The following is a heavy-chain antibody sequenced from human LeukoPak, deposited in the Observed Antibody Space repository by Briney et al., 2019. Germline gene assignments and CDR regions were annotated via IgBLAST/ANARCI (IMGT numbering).Heavy chain of an antibody. J-gene: IGHJ4*02. CDR3: AREKEGTDHDSTAAFHY. V-gene: IGHV4-59*01. CDR2: GHHTGSS. D-gene: IGHD3-22*01. CDR1: GTSIRNYY. Sequence: ETLSLTCTVSGTSIRNYYWSWVRQSPGQGLEWLAYGHHTGSSNFSPPFRSRVTTSVDASRNQFSLRLTSMTAADTAVYYCAREKEGTDHDSTAAFHYWGQGILVIVSS.